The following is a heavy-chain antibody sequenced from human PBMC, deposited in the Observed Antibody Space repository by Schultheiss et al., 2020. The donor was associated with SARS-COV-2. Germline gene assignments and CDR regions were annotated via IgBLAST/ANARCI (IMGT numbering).Heavy chain of an antibody. J-gene: IGHJ5*02. CDR1: GGSISGSLYY. CDR3: ARRDNYYGSGSYNNWFDP. Sequence: SETLSLTCIVSGGSISGSLYYWGWIRQPPGKGLEWIGYIYYSGSTNYNPSLKSRVTMSIDTSKIQFSMKLSSVTAADTAVYYCARRDNYYGSGSYNNWFDPWGQGTLVTVSS. V-gene: IGHV4-61*05. D-gene: IGHD3-10*01. CDR2: IYYSGST.